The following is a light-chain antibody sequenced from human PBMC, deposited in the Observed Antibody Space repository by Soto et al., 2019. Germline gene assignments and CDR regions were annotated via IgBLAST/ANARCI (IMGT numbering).Light chain of an antibody. Sequence: IVMTQSPSTLSVSPGERATLSCRASQSVSSYLAWYQQKPGQAPRLLIYDASNRATGIPARFSGSGSGTDFTLTISSLEPEDFAVYYCQQYGSSGTFGQGTKVAIK. J-gene: IGKJ1*01. V-gene: IGKV3-11*01. CDR2: DAS. CDR1: QSVSSY. CDR3: QQYGSSGT.